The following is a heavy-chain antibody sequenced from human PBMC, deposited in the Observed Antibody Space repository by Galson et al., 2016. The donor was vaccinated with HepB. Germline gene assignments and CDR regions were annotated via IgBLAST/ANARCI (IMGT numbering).Heavy chain of an antibody. V-gene: IGHV1-69*13. CDR1: GDSFSGYA. J-gene: IGHJ6*02. Sequence: SVKVSCKASGDSFSGYAISWVRLAPGQGLEWMGGMIPIVGTPNYAQKFQGRLTITADESTKTANMELSSLKYEDTAIYYCARDKSGYDLRPYYYKGMDVWGQGTSVTVSS. CDR3: ARDKSGYDLRPYYYKGMDV. D-gene: IGHD5-12*01. CDR2: MIPIVGTP.